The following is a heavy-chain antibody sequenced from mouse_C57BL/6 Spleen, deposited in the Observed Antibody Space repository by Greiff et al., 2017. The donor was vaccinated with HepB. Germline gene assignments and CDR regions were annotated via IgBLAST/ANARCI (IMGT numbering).Heavy chain of an antibody. D-gene: IGHD1-1*01. CDR2: ISDGGSYT. J-gene: IGHJ2*01. Sequence: EVQLQESGGGLVKPGGSLKLSCAASGFTFSSYAMSWVRQTPEKRLEWVATISDGGSYTYYPDNVKGRFTISRDNAKNNLYLQMSHLKSEDTAMYYCARGGLYGSSPYYFDYWGQGTTLTVSS. V-gene: IGHV5-4*01. CDR1: GFTFSSYA. CDR3: ARGGLYGSSPYYFDY.